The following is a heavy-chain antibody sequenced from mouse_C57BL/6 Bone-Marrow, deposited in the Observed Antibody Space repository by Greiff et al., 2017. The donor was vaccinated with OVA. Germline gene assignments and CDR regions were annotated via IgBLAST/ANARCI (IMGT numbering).Heavy chain of an antibody. CDR2: ISYSGST. J-gene: IGHJ2*01. Sequence: EVQRVESGPGMVKPSQSLSLTCTVTGYSITSGYDWHWIRHFPGNKLEWMGYISYSGSTNYNPSLKSRISITHDTSKNPFFLKLNSVTTEDTATYYCAREELGYFDYWGQGTTLTVSS. CDR3: AREELGYFDY. D-gene: IGHD4-1*01. CDR1: GYSITSGYD. V-gene: IGHV3-1*01.